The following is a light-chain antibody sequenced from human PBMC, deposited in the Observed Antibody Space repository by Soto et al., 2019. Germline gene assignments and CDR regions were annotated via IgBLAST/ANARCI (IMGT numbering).Light chain of an antibody. CDR3: SSYRSSSTWV. Sequence: QSALTQPASVSGSPGQSITISCTGTSSDVGIYKFVSWYQQHAGKAPKLMIYEVSNRPSGVSNRFSGSKSCNTGSLTISGLQAEDEADYYCSSYRSSSTWVFGGGTKLTVL. J-gene: IGLJ3*02. V-gene: IGLV2-14*01. CDR2: EVS. CDR1: SSDVGIYKF.